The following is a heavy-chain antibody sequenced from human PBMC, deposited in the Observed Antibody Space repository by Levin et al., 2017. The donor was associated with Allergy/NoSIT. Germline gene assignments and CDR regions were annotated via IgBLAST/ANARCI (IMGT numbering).Heavy chain of an antibody. CDR1: GFTFSSYW. Sequence: PGGSLRLSCAASGFTFSSYWMHWVRQAPGKGLVWVSRINGDGSSTNYADSVKGRFTISRDNAKNTLYLQMNSLRSDDTAVYYCARALIVGATSGGVYWGQGTLVTVSS. CDR3: ARALIVGATSGGVY. CDR2: INGDGSST. D-gene: IGHD1-26*01. J-gene: IGHJ4*02. V-gene: IGHV3-74*01.